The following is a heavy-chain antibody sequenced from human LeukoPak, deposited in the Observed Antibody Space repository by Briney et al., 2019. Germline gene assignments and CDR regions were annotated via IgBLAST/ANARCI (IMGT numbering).Heavy chain of an antibody. CDR1: GGSISSGGYY. J-gene: IGHJ4*02. CDR3: ARAPWGDSEKFDY. D-gene: IGHD2-21*02. Sequence: SETLSLTCTVSGGSISSGGYYWSWIRQHPGKGLEWIGYIYYSGNTYYNPSLKSRVTTSVDTSKNQFSLKLSSVTAADTAVYYCARAPWGDSEKFDYWGQGTLVTVSS. CDR2: IYYSGNT. V-gene: IGHV4-31*03.